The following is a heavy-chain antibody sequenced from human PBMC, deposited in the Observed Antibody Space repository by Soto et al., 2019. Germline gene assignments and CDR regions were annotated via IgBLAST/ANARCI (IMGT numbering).Heavy chain of an antibody. V-gene: IGHV3-74*01. CDR1: GFTFSSYW. J-gene: IGHJ6*03. CDR2: INSDGSST. Sequence: EVQLVESGGGLVQPGGSLRLSCAASGFTFSSYWMHWVRQAPGKGLVWVSRINSDGSSTSYADSVKGRFTISRDNPKNTLDLQMNSLRAEDTAVYYCARDSSALGYYYDYMDVWGKGTTVTVSS. D-gene: IGHD6-25*01. CDR3: ARDSSALGYYYDYMDV.